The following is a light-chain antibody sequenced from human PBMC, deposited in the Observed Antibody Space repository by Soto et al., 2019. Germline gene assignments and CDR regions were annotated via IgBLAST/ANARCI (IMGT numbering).Light chain of an antibody. J-gene: IGKJ5*01. CDR1: QGISSY. V-gene: IGKV1-9*01. Sequence: DIQLTQSPSFLSASVGDRVTITCRASQGISSYLAWYQQKPGKAPKLLIYAASTLQSGVPSRFXGSGSGTEFTLTISSLQPEDFATYYCQQLNSYLPITFGQGTRLEIK. CDR2: AAS. CDR3: QQLNSYLPIT.